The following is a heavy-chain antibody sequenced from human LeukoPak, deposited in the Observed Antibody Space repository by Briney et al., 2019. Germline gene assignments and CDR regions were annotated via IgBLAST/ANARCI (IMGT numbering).Heavy chain of an antibody. CDR2: IWYDGSKK. CDR3: ARDMGGSGSQPDY. Sequence: GGSLRLSCAASGFTFSAYGIHWVRQAPGKGLEWVAIIWYDGSKKYYAESVKGRFTISRDSSKNTLYLQMNSLRAEDSAVYYCARDMGGSGSQPDYWGQGTLVTVSS. CDR1: GFTFSAYG. V-gene: IGHV3-33*01. J-gene: IGHJ4*02. D-gene: IGHD3-10*01.